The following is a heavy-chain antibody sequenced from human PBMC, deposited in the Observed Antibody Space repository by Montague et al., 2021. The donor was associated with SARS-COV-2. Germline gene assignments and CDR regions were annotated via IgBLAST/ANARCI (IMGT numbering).Heavy chain of an antibody. CDR2: IYYSGST. D-gene: IGHD6-13*01. V-gene: IGHV4-61*08. Sequence: SETLSLTCTVSGGSVSSGGYYWSWIRQPPGKGLEWIGYIYYSGSTNYNPSLKSRVTISLDTSKNQFSLKLTSVTAADTAVYYCARVSVAAAATRSDYWGQETLVTVSS. CDR3: ARVSVAAAATRSDY. J-gene: IGHJ4*02. CDR1: GGSVSSGGYY.